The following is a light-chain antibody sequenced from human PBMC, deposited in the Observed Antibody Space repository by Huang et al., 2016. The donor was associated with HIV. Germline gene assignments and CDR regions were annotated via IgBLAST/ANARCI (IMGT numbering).Light chain of an antibody. CDR1: QSISSW. Sequence: DIQMTQSPSTLSVSVGDRVTITCRASQSISSWLAWYQQKPGRAPKLLIYDASSLESGVPSRFSGSGSGTEFTLTISSLQPDNFATYYCQQYNALPLTFGQGTKVEIK. J-gene: IGKJ1*01. V-gene: IGKV1-5*01. CDR3: QQYNALPLT. CDR2: DAS.